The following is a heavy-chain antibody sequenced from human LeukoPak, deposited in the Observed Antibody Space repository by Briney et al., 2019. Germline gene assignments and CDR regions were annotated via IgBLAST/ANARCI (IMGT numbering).Heavy chain of an antibody. CDR2: ISSSSSTI. J-gene: IGHJ3*02. D-gene: IGHD3-22*01. CDR3: AREGVDYDSSGYRAFDI. V-gene: IGHV3-48*04. Sequence: GGSLRLSCAASGFTFSSYSMNWVRQAPGKGLEWISYISSSSSTIYYADSVKGRFTISRDNAKNSLYLQMNSLRAEDTAVYYCAREGVDYDSSGYRAFDIWGQGTMVTVSS. CDR1: GFTFSSYS.